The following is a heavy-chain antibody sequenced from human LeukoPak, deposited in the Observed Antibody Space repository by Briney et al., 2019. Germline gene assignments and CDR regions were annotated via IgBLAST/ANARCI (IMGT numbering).Heavy chain of an antibody. V-gene: IGHV3-64D*09. D-gene: IGHD2-15*01. CDR3: VRGYSFGPYGMDV. Sequence: GGSLRLSCAASGFTFSSYAMHWVRQAPGKGQEYVSAISDSGGSTYYADSVKGRFTISRDNSKNTLYLQMSSLRAEDTAVYFCVRGYSFGPYGMDVWGQGTTVTVSS. CDR1: GFTFSSYA. CDR2: ISDSGGST. J-gene: IGHJ6*02.